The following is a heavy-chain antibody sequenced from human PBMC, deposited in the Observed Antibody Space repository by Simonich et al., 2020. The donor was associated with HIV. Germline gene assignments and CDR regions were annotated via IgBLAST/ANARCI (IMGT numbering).Heavy chain of an antibody. Sequence: QVQLQQWGAGLLKPSETLSLTCAVYGGSFSGYYWCWNRQPPGKGLEWIGEINHSGSTNYNPSLKSRVTISVATSKNQFSLKLSSVTAADTAVYYCARLTAGGLGEYFQHWGQGTLVTVSS. D-gene: IGHD6-13*01. CDR3: ARLTAGGLGEYFQH. CDR2: INHSGST. J-gene: IGHJ1*01. V-gene: IGHV4-34*01. CDR1: GGSFSGYY.